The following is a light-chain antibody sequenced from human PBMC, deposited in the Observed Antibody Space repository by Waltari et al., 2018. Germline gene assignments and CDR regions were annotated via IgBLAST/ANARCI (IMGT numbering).Light chain of an antibody. CDR2: YKN. CDR1: SSTIGNNY. Sequence: QSVLTQPPSVSAAPGQKVTISCSGSSSTIGNNYVSWYQHLPGTAPRLLIYYKNQRPSGIPDRFSGSKSATSATLGIAGLQAGEEADYYCSTWKSSLTDDLYVFGTGTKVNVL. J-gene: IGLJ1*01. V-gene: IGLV1-51*01. CDR3: STWKSSLTDDLYV.